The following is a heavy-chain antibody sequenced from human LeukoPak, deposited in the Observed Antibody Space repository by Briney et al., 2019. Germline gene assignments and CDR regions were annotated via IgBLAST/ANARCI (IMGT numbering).Heavy chain of an antibody. Sequence: GGSLRLSCAASGFTFSSFAMNWVRQAPGKGLEWVSSISNSDGSSHYADFVKGRFTISRDNSKNTLHLQMNSLRAEDTAVYYCAKSLGVGGYTRYKGFDQWGQGTLVTVSS. V-gene: IGHV3-23*01. CDR3: AKSLGVGGYTRYKGFDQ. D-gene: IGHD3-16*02. J-gene: IGHJ4*02. CDR2: ISNSDGSS. CDR1: GFTFSSFA.